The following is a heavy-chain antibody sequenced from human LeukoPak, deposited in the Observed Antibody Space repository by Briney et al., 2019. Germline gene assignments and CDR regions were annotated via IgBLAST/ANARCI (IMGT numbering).Heavy chain of an antibody. CDR1: GYTFSPYG. Sequence: ASVKVSCKASGYTFSPYGISWVRQAPGQGLEWMGWINPNSGGTNYAQKFQGRVTMTRDTSISTAYMELSRLRSDDTAVYYCARANPTTMAGFDYWGQGTLVTVSS. J-gene: IGHJ4*02. CDR2: INPNSGGT. D-gene: IGHD4/OR15-4a*01. V-gene: IGHV1-2*02. CDR3: ARANPTTMAGFDY.